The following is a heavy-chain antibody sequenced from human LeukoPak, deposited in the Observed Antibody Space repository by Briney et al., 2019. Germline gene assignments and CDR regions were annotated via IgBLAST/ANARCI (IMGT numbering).Heavy chain of an antibody. Sequence: SVKVSCKASGGTFSSYAISWVRQAPGQGLEWMGRIIPISGTANYAQKFQGRVTITADESTRTAYMELSSLRSEDTAVYYCARGIAVAGTIWGQGTLVTVSS. J-gene: IGHJ4*02. D-gene: IGHD6-19*01. CDR1: GGTFSSYA. CDR2: IIPISGTA. CDR3: ARGIAVAGTI. V-gene: IGHV1-69*13.